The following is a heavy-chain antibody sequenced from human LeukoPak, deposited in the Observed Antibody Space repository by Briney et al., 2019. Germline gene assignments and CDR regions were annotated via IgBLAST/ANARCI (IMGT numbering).Heavy chain of an antibody. CDR2: STHTGST. V-gene: IGHV4-34*01. J-gene: IGHJ4*02. CDR3: ARGRTGSAALDF. Sequence: SETLSLTCAVSGGSFSGHYWTWIRQAPGKGLEWIGESTHTGSTNYNPSLKSRVTISVETSKNQFSLKLTSVSAADTAVYHCARGRTGSAALDFWGQATLVTVSS. D-gene: IGHD2-2*01. CDR1: GGSFSGHY.